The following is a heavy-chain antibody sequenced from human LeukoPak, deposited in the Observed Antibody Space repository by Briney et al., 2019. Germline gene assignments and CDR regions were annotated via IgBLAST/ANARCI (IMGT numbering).Heavy chain of an antibody. V-gene: IGHV3-66*01. CDR1: GFTVSSNY. CDR2: IYSGGST. CDR3: VATRSILYYYGSGSSEN. J-gene: IGHJ4*02. Sequence: HPGGSLRLSCAASGFTVSSNYMSWVRQAPGKGLEWVSVIYSGGSTYYADSVKGRFTISRDNSKNTLYLQMNSLRAEDTAVYYCVATRSILYYYGSGSSENWGQGTLVTVSS. D-gene: IGHD3-10*01.